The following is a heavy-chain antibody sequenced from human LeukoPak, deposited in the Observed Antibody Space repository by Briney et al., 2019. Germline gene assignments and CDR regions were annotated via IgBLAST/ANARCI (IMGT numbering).Heavy chain of an antibody. V-gene: IGHV3-48*04. D-gene: IGHD3-10*02. CDR2: ISSSGSTI. Sequence: PGGSLRLSCAASGFTFSSYGMHWVRQAPGKGLEWVSYISSSGSTIYYADSVKGRFTISRDNDKNSLYLQMNSPRAEDTAVYYCAELGITMIGGVWGKGTTVTISS. CDR3: AELGITMIGGV. CDR1: GFTFSSYG. J-gene: IGHJ6*04.